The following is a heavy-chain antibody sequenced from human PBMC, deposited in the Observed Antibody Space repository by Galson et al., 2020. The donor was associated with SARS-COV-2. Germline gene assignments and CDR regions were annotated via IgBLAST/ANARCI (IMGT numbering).Heavy chain of an antibody. Sequence: SETLSLTCTVSGDSVTSGSYYWSWVRQPPGKGLAWIGYISYSGNINYNPSLKSRVTISFDTPKNHLSLEVNSVTAADTAIYYCARGSSFWRGYSVNYWGQGTMVTVSS. CDR1: GDSVTSGSYY. J-gene: IGHJ4*02. D-gene: IGHD3-3*01. CDR3: ARGSSFWRGYSVNY. V-gene: IGHV4-61*03. CDR2: ISYSGNI.